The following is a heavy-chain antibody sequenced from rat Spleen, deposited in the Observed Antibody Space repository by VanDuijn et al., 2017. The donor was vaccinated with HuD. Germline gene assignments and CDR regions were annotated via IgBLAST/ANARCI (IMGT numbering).Heavy chain of an antibody. V-gene: IGHV5S10*01. CDR2: IIYDGSRT. CDR3: ARHGGRRAPNGYFDH. Sequence: EVQLVESGGGLVQPGRYLKLSCAASGFTFSDSNMAWVRQDPKKGLDWVATIIYDGSRTYYRDSVKGRFTICRENVKRTLYLQVDSVGSEDTAAYYGARHGGRRAPNGYFDHWGQGVMVTVSS. D-gene: IGHD3-4*01. J-gene: IGHJ2*01. CDR1: GFTFSDSN.